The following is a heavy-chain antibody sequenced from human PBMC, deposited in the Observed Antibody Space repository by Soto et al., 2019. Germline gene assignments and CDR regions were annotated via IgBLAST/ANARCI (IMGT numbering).Heavy chain of an antibody. CDR3: ARASGGSWSAKYYFDY. Sequence: PGGSLRLSCAASGFTFSSYWMSWVRQAPGKGLEWVANIKQDGSEKYYVDSVKGRFTISRDNAKNSLYLQMNSLRAEDTAVYYCARASGGSWSAKYYFDYWGQGTLVTVSS. D-gene: IGHD6-13*01. J-gene: IGHJ4*02. CDR1: GFTFSSYW. V-gene: IGHV3-7*01. CDR2: IKQDGSEK.